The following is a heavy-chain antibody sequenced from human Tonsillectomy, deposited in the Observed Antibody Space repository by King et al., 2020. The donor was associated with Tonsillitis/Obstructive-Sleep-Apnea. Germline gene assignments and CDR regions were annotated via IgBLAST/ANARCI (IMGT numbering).Heavy chain of an antibody. CDR3: ARGPSRGYFDY. CDR2: INPIGGFT. CDR1: EYTFTSYE. J-gene: IGHJ4*02. V-gene: IGHV1-46*01. Sequence: VQSGAEMKKPGASVKVSCKTSEYTFTSYEMQWVRQAPGQGLEWMGIINPIGGFTSYAQKFQDRGPMTRDTSTSTVYIDTSSLRSEDTAVYYCARGPSRGYFDYWGQGTLVTVSS.